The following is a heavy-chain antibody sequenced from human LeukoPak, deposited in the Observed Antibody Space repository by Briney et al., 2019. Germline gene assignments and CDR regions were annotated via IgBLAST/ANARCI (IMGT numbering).Heavy chain of an antibody. CDR1: GFAFSTYA. CDR3: ARAMVRGVPFDY. V-gene: IGHV3-30-3*01. Sequence: GRSLRLSCAASGFAFSTYAMHWVRQAPGKGLEWLAVISFDGNTKYYADSAKGRFTISRDNSKNTLYVQISSLTVEDTAVYYCARAMVRGVPFDYWGQGALVTVSS. J-gene: IGHJ4*02. D-gene: IGHD3-10*01. CDR2: ISFDGNTK.